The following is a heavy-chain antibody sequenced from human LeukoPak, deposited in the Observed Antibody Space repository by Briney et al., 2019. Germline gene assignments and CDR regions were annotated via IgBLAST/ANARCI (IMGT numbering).Heavy chain of an antibody. D-gene: IGHD4-11*01. J-gene: IGHJ4*02. Sequence: GGSLRLSCAASGFDFSSSWISWVRQAPGKGLEWVANINQDGNQKYYVDSVKGRFTISRDNAKNSLYLQMNSLRAEDTAVYYCARASPVTPGGYWGQGTLVTVSS. CDR2: INQDGNQK. CDR3: ARASPVTPGGY. CDR1: GFDFSSSW. V-gene: IGHV3-7*01.